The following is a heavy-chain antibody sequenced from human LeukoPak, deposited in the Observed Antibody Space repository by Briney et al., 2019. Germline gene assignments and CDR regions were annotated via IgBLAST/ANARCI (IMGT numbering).Heavy chain of an antibody. Sequence: ASVKASCKASGYTFTGYYMHWVRQAPGQGLEWMGWINPNSGGTNYAQKFQGRVTMTRDTSISTAYMELSRLRSDDTAVYYCVRAQAVVVAATLAFDIWGLGTMVTVSS. CDR3: VRAQAVVVAATLAFDI. D-gene: IGHD2-15*01. CDR2: INPNSGGT. CDR1: GYTFTGYY. V-gene: IGHV1-2*02. J-gene: IGHJ3*02.